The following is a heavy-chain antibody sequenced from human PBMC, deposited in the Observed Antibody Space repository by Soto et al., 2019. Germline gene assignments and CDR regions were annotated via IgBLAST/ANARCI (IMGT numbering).Heavy chain of an antibody. V-gene: IGHV2-5*02. J-gene: IGHJ1*01. CDR3: AHRGDGSGGLKS. Sequence: QITLKESGPTLVKPTQTLTLTCTFSGFSLSTSGVGVGWIRHPPGKAREGLALIYWDVDKRYRPSLKSRPTITKDTSRNQVVLTMTNMDPVDTATSCCAHRGDGSGGLKSRGQGTLVNVSS. CDR1: GFSLSTSGVG. D-gene: IGHD1-26*01. CDR2: IYWDVDK.